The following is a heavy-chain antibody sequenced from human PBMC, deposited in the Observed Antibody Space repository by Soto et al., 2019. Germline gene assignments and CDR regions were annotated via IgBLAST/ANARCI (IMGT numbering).Heavy chain of an antibody. CDR1: RFTYTRYS. J-gene: IGHJ4*02. V-gene: IGHV3-21*06. CDR3: SRECEDLTSNFDY. Sequence: GWSLRLSCAASRFTYTRYSMTWVRQAPGKGLEWVSSISSNTNYIYYGDSMKGRFTISRDNAKNSLYLEMNSLRAEDTAVYYCSRECEDLTSNFDYWGQGTLVTVSS. CDR2: ISSNTNYI.